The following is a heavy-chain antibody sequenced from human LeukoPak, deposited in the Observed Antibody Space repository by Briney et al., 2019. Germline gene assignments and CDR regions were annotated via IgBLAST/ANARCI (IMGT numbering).Heavy chain of an antibody. J-gene: IGHJ4*02. CDR2: INPNSGDT. CDR1: GYTFTGHY. CDR3: ARTASAEFDY. V-gene: IGHV1-2*02. D-gene: IGHD2-21*02. Sequence: ASVKVSCKASGYTFTGHYMHWVRQAPGQGLEWMGWINPNSGDTEYAQKFQGRVTMTRDTSISTAYMELSSLRSDDTAVYYCARTASAEFDYWRQGTLVTVSS.